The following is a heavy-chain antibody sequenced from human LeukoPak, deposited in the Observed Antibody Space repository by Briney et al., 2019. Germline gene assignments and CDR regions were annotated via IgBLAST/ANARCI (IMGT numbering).Heavy chain of an antibody. D-gene: IGHD1-26*01. CDR2: LYYSGST. J-gene: IGHJ4*02. CDR3: ARLSGSYWPAGY. V-gene: IGHV4-39*01. Sequence: KPSDTLSLTCTVSGGSISSSSYYWGWIRQPPGKGLEWIGSLYYSGSTYYNPSLKSRVTISADTSKNQFSLKLSSVTAADTAVYYCARLSGSYWPAGYWGQGTLVTVSS. CDR1: GGSISSSSYY.